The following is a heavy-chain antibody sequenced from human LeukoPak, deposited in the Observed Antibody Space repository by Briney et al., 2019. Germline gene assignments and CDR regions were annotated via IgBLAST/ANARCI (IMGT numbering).Heavy chain of an antibody. V-gene: IGHV3-30*02. Sequence: GGSLRLSCAASGFTFSSFGMYWVRQAPGKGLEWVAFIRNDGSIKYYADSVKGRFTISRDNAKNSLYLQMNSLRAEDTAVYYCARGDTWIQLWSGGEGDNWFDPWGQGTLVTVSS. CDR1: GFTFSSFG. CDR3: ARGDTWIQLWSGGEGDNWFDP. D-gene: IGHD5-18*01. CDR2: IRNDGSIK. J-gene: IGHJ5*02.